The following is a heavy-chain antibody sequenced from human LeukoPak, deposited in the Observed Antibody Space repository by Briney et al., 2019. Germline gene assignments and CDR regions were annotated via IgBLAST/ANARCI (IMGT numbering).Heavy chain of an antibody. J-gene: IGHJ3*02. Sequence: GGSLRLSCAASGFTVSSNYMSWVRQAPGKGLEWVSAISGSGGSTYYADSVKGRFTISRDNSKNTLYLQMNSLRAEDTAVYYCAKPGVPSSRHSAFDIWGQGTMVTVSS. CDR2: ISGSGGST. V-gene: IGHV3-23*01. D-gene: IGHD2-2*01. CDR3: AKPGVPSSRHSAFDI. CDR1: GFTVSSNY.